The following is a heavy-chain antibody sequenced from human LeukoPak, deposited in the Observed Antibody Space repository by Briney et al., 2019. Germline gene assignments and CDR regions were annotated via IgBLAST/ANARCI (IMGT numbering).Heavy chain of an antibody. CDR2: VTGSGSNT. D-gene: IGHD6-19*01. CDR3: ARGLYSSVN. V-gene: IGHV3-23*01. CDR1: GFTFSSYA. J-gene: IGHJ4*02. Sequence: PGGSLRLSCAASGFTFSSYAMSWVRQAPGKGLEWVSVVTGSGSNTYFADSVKGWFTISRDNSKNMVYLEMNNLRAEDTAVYYCARGLYSSVNWGQGTLVTVSS.